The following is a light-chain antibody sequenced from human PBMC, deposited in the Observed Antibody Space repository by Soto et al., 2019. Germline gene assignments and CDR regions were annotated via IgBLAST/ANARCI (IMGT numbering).Light chain of an antibody. CDR1: QSVSSY. CDR3: QQRSNWPPFT. CDR2: DAS. Sequence: EIVLTQSPATLSLSPGERATLSCRASQSVSSYLAWYQQKPGQAPRLLIYDASNRATGIPARFSGSGSGTDFTLTISSREPEDFAFYYCQQRSNWPPFTFGPGTKVDIK. J-gene: IGKJ3*01. V-gene: IGKV3-11*01.